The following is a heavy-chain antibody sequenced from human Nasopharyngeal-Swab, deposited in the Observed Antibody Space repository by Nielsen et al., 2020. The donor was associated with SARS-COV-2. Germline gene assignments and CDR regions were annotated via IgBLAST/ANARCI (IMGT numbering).Heavy chain of an antibody. CDR1: GFPVSSNY. CDR2: IYSGGST. CDR3: ARDLEMAGGLDY. J-gene: IGHJ4*02. V-gene: IGHV3-66*01. D-gene: IGHD5-24*01. Sequence: GGSLRLSFAASGFPVSSNYMSWVRQAPGKGLEWVAVIYSGGSTYYADSVKGRFTISRDNSKNTLYLQMNSLRAEDTAVYYCARDLEMAGGLDYWGQGTLVTVSS.